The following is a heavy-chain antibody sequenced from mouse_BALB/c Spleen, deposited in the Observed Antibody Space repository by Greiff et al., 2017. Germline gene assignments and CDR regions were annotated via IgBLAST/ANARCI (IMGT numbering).Heavy chain of an antibody. V-gene: IGHV3-2*02. CDR3: ARNYGSSYDGYYAMDY. CDR1: GYSITSDYA. D-gene: IGHD1-1*01. J-gene: IGHJ4*01. Sequence: ESGPGLVKPSQSLSLTCTVTGYSITSDYAWNWIRQFPGNKLEWMGYISYSGSTSYNPSLKSRISITRDTSKNQFFLQLNSVTTEDTATYYCARNYGSSYDGYYAMDYWGQGTSVTVST. CDR2: ISYSGST.